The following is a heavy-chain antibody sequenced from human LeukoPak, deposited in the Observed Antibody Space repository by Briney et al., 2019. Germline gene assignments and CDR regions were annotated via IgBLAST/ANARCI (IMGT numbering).Heavy chain of an antibody. CDR1: GFTFSSYS. CDR2: ISSSSSYI. V-gene: IGHV3-21*01. J-gene: IGHJ6*03. D-gene: IGHD2-2*01. CDR3: ARDGLAVVPAALGYYYYMDV. Sequence: SGGSLRLSCAASGFTFSSYSMNWVRQAPGKGLEWVSSISSSSSYIYYADSVKGRFTISRDNAKNSLYLQMNSLRAEDTAVYYCARDGLAVVPAALGYYYYMDVWGKGTTVTVSS.